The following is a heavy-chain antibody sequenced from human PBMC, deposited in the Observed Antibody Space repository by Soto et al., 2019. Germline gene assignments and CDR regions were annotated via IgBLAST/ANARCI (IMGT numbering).Heavy chain of an antibody. J-gene: IGHJ4*02. V-gene: IGHV3-30*03. D-gene: IGHD3-3*01. CDR2: ISADVSYQ. Sequence: QVQLVESGGGVVQPGRSLRLSCAVSGFSFRTYAMHWVRQAPGKGLECVAVISADVSYQYYVDSVKGRFTISRDNTKNTLYLQMNTLRAAAKAVYSCARVRDDFWSGFPYWGQGTLVTVSS. CDR1: GFSFRTYA. CDR3: ARVRDDFWSGFPY.